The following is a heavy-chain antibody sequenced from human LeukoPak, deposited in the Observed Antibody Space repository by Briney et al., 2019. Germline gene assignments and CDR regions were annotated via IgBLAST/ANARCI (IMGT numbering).Heavy chain of an antibody. J-gene: IGHJ4*02. V-gene: IGHV4-59*01. Sequence: SETLSLTCTVSGGSISSYYWSWIRQPPGKGLEWIGCIYYSGSTNYNPSLKSRVTISVDTSKNQFSLKLSSVTAADTAVYYCARAPRGYSSDYWGQGALVTVSS. CDR1: GGSISSYY. CDR3: ARAPRGYSSDY. D-gene: IGHD5-18*01. CDR2: IYYSGST.